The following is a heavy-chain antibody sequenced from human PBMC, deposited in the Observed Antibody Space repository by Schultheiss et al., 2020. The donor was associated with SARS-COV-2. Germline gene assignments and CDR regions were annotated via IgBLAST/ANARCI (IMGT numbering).Heavy chain of an antibody. CDR3: AKFQYYYALDV. J-gene: IGHJ6*02. V-gene: IGHV3-30-3*02. CDR2: ISENGAKK. CDR1: GFSFRSYA. Sequence: GESLKISCVASGFSFRSYAVHWVRQAPGKGLEWVAVISENGAKKQTADSVKGRFTISRDNSKNTLYLEMNSLRTEDTAVYYCAKFQYYYALDVWGQGTTVTVSS.